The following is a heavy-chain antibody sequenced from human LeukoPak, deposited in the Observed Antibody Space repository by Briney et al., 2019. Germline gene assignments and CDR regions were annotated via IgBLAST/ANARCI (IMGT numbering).Heavy chain of an antibody. CDR3: ARVYYYDSSGYYYYARYYAFDI. V-gene: IGHV4-34*01. J-gene: IGHJ3*02. CDR1: GGSFSGYY. CDR2: INHSGST. D-gene: IGHD3-22*01. Sequence: PSETLSLTCAVYGGSFSGYYWSWIRQPPGKRLEWIGEINHSGSTNYNPSLKSRVTISVDTSKNQFSLKLSSVTAADTAVYYCARVYYYDSSGYYYYARYYAFDIWGQGTMVTVSS.